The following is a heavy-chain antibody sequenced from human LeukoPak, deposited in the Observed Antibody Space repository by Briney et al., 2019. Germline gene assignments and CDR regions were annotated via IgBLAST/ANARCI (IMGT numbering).Heavy chain of an antibody. V-gene: IGHV1-24*01. CDR2: FDPEDGET. Sequence: GASVKVSCKVSGYTLTELSMHWVRQAPGKGLEWMGGFDPEDGETIYAQKFQGRVAMTEDTSTDTAYMELSSLRSEDTAVYYCGRGARPPHYYYYMDVWGKGTTVTVSS. CDR3: GRGARPPHYYYYMDV. CDR1: GYTLTELS. D-gene: IGHD5-12*01. J-gene: IGHJ6*03.